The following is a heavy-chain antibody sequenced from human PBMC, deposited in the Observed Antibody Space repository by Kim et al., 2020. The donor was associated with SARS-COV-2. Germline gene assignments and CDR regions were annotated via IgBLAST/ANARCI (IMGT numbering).Heavy chain of an antibody. CDR2: IPSSGGAT. D-gene: IGHD2-2*01. CDR1: EFTFSTYA. Sequence: GGSLRLSCAASEFTFSTYAVSWVRQAPGKGLEWVSAIPSSGGATYYADSVRGRFTISRDNSMKTLSLQMNSLRADDTAVYYCAKLMTTSSYSAMDVWG. CDR3: AKLMTTSSYSAMDV. J-gene: IGHJ6*02. V-gene: IGHV3-23*01.